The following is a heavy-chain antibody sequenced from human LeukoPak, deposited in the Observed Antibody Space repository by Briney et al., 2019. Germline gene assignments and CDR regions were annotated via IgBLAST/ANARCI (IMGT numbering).Heavy chain of an antibody. CDR2: IWYDGSNE. D-gene: IGHD1-26*01. Sequence: GGSLRLSCAASGFTFSGYGMHWVRQAPGKGLEWVAVIWYDGSNEYYADSVKGRFTISRDNAKNTLCLQMNSLRVEDTAVYYCARVGEGAAKDWGQGTLVTVSS. J-gene: IGHJ4*02. V-gene: IGHV3-33*01. CDR3: ARVGEGAAKD. CDR1: GFTFSGYG.